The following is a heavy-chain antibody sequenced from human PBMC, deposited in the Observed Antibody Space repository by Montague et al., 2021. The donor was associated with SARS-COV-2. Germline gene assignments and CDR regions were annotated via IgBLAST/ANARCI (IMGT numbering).Heavy chain of an antibody. V-gene: IGHV4-4*02. Sequence: SETLSLTCAVSGASIRSNYWWSWVRQPPGKGLEWIAEIHHGGGTHSNPSLGGRVTISVDTSKNQFSLNVNSVTAADTAVNYCGSQGGYYRDYWGQGNLVTVSS. D-gene: IGHD3-22*01. CDR2: IHHGGGT. J-gene: IGHJ4*02. CDR3: GSQGGYYRDY. CDR1: GASIRSNYW.